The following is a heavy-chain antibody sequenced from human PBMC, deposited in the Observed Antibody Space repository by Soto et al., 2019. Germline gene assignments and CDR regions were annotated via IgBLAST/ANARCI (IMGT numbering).Heavy chain of an antibody. CDR2: IYYSGST. D-gene: IGHD3-16*02. V-gene: IGHV4-39*01. Sequence: SETLSLTCTVSGGSISSSSYYWGWIRQPPGKGLEWFGCIYYSGSTYYNPSLKSRVTISVDTSKNQFSLKLSSVTAADTAVYYCERRGMITFGGVIVSDSLDPWGQGTLVTLS. J-gene: IGHJ5*02. CDR3: ERRGMITFGGVIVSDSLDP. CDR1: GGSISSSSYY.